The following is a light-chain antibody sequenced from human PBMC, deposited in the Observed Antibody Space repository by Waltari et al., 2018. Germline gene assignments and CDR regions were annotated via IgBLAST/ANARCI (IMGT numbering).Light chain of an antibody. Sequence: NFMLTQPPSVSESPGKTVTIPCTRTSGRIATNYVQWYQPRPGGAPTTIIYEDKERPSSVPHRFSGSIDKSSNAASLTISELKPEDEADYYCQSDDDNNVIFGGGTKLTVL. CDR3: QSDDDNNVI. V-gene: IGLV6-57*04. CDR1: SGRIATNY. CDR2: EDK. J-gene: IGLJ2*01.